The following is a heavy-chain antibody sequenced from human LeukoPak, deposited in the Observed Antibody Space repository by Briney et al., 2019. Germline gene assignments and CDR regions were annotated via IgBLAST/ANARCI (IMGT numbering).Heavy chain of an antibody. Sequence: PGGSLRLSCAVSGFSFSNYAMSWVRQFPGKGLEWVSGISGTGGNTYYADSVKGRFTISRDNSKNVLYLQMNTLTAEDTAIYFCAKDFEFKWQQPSDHWGQGTPVTVSS. CDR1: GFSFSNYA. CDR2: ISGTGGNT. D-gene: IGHD1/OR15-1a*01. J-gene: IGHJ4*02. CDR3: AKDFEFKWQQPSDH. V-gene: IGHV3-23*01.